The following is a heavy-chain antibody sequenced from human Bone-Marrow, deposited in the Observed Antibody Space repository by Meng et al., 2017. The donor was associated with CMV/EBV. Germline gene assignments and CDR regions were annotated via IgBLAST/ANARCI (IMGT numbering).Heavy chain of an antibody. D-gene: IGHD3-10*01. CDR3: ARDISVGEGSGSFDY. J-gene: IGHJ4*02. CDR1: GFTINYYW. Sequence: GESLKISCAASGFTINYYWMHWVRQAPGKGLVWVCNSDGRTIHYADFVKGRFTISRDNAKNSLYLQMNSLRAEDTAVYYCARDISVGEGSGSFDYWGQGTLVTCSS. CDR2: NSDGRTI. V-gene: IGHV3-74*01.